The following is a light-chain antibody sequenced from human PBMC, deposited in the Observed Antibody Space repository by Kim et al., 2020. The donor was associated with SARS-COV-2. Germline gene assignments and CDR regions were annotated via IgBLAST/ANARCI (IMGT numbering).Light chain of an antibody. CDR2: RDG. CDR1: NIGSKN. CDR3: QVWDSSPVI. J-gene: IGLJ2*01. V-gene: IGLV3-9*01. Sequence: VALGQTARITCGGNNIGSKNVHGYQQKPGQAPVLVIYRDGDRPSGIPERFSGSNSGNTATLTISRAQAGDEADYYCQVWDSSPVIFGGGTQLTVL.